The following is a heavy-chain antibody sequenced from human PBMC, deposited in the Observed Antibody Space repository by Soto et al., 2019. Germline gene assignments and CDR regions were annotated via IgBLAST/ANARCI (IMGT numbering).Heavy chain of an antibody. J-gene: IGHJ4*02. Sequence: SGPTLVNPTQTLTLTCTCSGFSLSTSGMCVSWIRQPPGKALEWLARIDWDDDKYYSTSLKTRLTISKDTSKNQVVLTMTNMEPVDIATYYCAQYTVTLASFYEWGEGTLVTVCS. CDR2: IDWDDDK. D-gene: IGHD4-4*01. CDR3: AQYTVTLASFYE. CDR1: GFSLSTSGMC. V-gene: IGHV2-70*11.